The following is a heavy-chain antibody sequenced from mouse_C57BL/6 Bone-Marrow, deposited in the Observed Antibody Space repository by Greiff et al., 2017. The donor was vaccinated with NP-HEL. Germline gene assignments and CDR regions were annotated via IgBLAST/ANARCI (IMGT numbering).Heavy chain of an antibody. J-gene: IGHJ4*01. Sequence: VQLHQPGTELVKPGASVKLSCKASGYTFTSYWMHWVKQRPGQGLEWIGNINPSNGGTNYNEKFKSKATLTVDKSSSTAYMQLSSLTSEDSAVYYCARFHYGNYPHYYAMDYWGQGTSVTVSS. CDR3: ARFHYGNYPHYYAMDY. V-gene: IGHV1-53*01. CDR2: INPSNGGT. D-gene: IGHD2-1*01. CDR1: GYTFTSYW.